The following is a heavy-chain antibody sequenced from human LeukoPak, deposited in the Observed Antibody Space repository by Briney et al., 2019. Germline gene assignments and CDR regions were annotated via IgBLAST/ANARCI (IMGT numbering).Heavy chain of an antibody. D-gene: IGHD2-21*01. CDR1: GITFSSYE. CDR3: ARGYSPDY. V-gene: IGHV3-48*03. CDR2: ISGSGSTI. J-gene: IGHJ4*02. Sequence: GGSLRLSCAASGITFSSYEMNWVRQAPGKGLEWVSYISGSGSTIYYADSVKGRFTISRDNAKKSLYLQMNSLRAEDTAVYYCARGYSPDYWGQGTLVTVSS.